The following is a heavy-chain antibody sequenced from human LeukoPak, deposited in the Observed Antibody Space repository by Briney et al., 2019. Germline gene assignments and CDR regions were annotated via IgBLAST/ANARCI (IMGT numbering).Heavy chain of an antibody. Sequence: GSLRLSCAASGFTFSSYEMNWVRQPPGKGLEWIGSIYKAGNTNYSPSLRSRVFISVDTSNNQFSLSLSSVTAADTAVYFCTRHQTNNYGPGTPFDFWGQGTLVSVSS. D-gene: IGHD3-10*01. V-gene: IGHV4-39*01. CDR3: TRHQTNNYGPGTPFDF. J-gene: IGHJ4*02. CDR2: IYKAGNT. CDR1: GFTFSSYE.